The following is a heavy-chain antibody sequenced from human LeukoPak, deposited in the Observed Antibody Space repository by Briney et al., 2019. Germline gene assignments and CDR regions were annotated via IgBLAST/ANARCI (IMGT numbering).Heavy chain of an antibody. V-gene: IGHV3-7*04. CDR1: GFSFSSTW. J-gene: IGHJ4*02. CDR3: ARPSGYCSGGSCFPFDC. D-gene: IGHD2-15*01. Sequence: GGSLRLSCAASGFSFSSTWMSWVRQAPGKGLEWVANIKEDGSAKYYVDSVKGRFTISRDNAKNSLYLQMNSLRAEDTAVYYCARPSGYCSGGSCFPFDCWGQGILVTVSS. CDR2: IKEDGSAK.